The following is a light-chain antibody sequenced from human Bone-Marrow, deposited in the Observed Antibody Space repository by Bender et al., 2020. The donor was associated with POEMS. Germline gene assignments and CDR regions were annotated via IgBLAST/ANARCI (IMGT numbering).Light chain of an antibody. CDR2: EVS. V-gene: IGLV2-23*02. Sequence: QSALTQPASVSGSPGQSITISCTGTSSDLGSYNLVSWYQQHPGKAPKLMIYEVSKRPSGVSNRFSGSKSGNTASLTIPGLQAEDEADYYCCSYAGSNTPYVFGTGTKVTVL. CDR3: CSYAGSNTPYV. CDR1: SSDLGSYNL. J-gene: IGLJ1*01.